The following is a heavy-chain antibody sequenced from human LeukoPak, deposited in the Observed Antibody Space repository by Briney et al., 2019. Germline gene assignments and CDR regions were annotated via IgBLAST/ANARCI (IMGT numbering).Heavy chain of an antibody. CDR3: AGPSRNFDY. Sequence: RGSLRLSCAASGFTFSSYSMNWVRQAPGKGLEWVSYISSRSSTIYYADSVKGRFTISRDNAKNSLYLQMNSLRDEDTAVYYCAGPSRNFDYWGQGTLVTASS. V-gene: IGHV3-48*02. CDR1: GFTFSSYS. CDR2: ISSRSSTI. J-gene: IGHJ4*02.